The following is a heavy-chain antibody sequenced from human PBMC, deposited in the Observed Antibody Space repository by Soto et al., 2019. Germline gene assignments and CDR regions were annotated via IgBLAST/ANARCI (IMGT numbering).Heavy chain of an antibody. CDR2: IYHSGNT. CDR1: GGSVSSGDYY. J-gene: IGHJ4*02. D-gene: IGHD6-13*01. V-gene: IGHV4-30-4*01. Sequence: QVQLQESGPGLVNPSETLSLTCTVSGGSVSSGDYYWSWIRQPPGKGLEWIGNIYHSGNTYYNPSLKSRVIISVDTSKNQFSLKLTSLTAADTAVYHCARVDGSSWNWVLDYWGRGTLVTVSS. CDR3: ARVDGSSWNWVLDY.